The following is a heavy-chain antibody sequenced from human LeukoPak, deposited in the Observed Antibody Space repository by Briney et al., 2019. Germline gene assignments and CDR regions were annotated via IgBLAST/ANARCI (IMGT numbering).Heavy chain of an antibody. Sequence: SETLSLTCTVSGGSISSYYWSWIRQSPGKGLEWIGYIYYSGSTNYNPSLKSRVTISVDTSKSQFSLKLISVTAADTAVYYCARVGYSSGHHDAFDIWGQGTMVTVPS. CDR3: ARVGYSSGHHDAFDI. J-gene: IGHJ3*02. D-gene: IGHD6-19*01. V-gene: IGHV4-59*01. CDR1: GGSISSYY. CDR2: IYYSGST.